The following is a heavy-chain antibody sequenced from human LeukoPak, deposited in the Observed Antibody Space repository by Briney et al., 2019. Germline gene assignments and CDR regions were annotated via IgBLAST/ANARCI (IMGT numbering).Heavy chain of an antibody. J-gene: IGHJ4*02. CDR3: AKDPLHVLRYFDFDY. Sequence: PGGSLRLSCAASGFTFSSYAMSWVRQAPGKGLEWVSAISGSGGSTYYADSVKGRFTISRDNSNNTLYLQMNSLRAEDAAVYDCAKDPLHVLRYFDFDYWGQGNRVTVSS. D-gene: IGHD3-9*01. CDR1: GFTFSSYA. CDR2: ISGSGGST. V-gene: IGHV3-23*01.